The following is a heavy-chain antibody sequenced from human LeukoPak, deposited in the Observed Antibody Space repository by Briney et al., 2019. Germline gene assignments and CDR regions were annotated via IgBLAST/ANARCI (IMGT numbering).Heavy chain of an antibody. CDR3: AREYYDILAGSTWFDP. CDR2: IYHGGST. J-gene: IGHJ5*02. V-gene: IGHV4-30-2*01. CDR1: GGSISSGGYT. D-gene: IGHD3-9*01. Sequence: SETLSLTCAVSGGSISSGGYTWSWIRQPPGKGLEWIGYIYHGGSTHYNPSLKSRVTISVDRPKNQFSLKLRSVTAADTAVYYCAREYYDILAGSTWFDPWGQGTLVTVSS.